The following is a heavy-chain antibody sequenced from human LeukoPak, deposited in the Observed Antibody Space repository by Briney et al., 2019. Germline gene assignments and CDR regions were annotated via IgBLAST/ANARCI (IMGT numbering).Heavy chain of an antibody. Sequence: GESLKISCKGSGYSFTSYWIGWVRQMPGKGLEWMGIIYPGDSDTRYSPSFQGQVTISADKSISTAYLQWGSLKASDTAMYYCARQGARYCSSTSCFGDPWGQGTLVTVSS. CDR1: GYSFTSYW. J-gene: IGHJ5*02. CDR2: IYPGDSDT. V-gene: IGHV5-51*01. D-gene: IGHD2-2*01. CDR3: ARQGARYCSSTSCFGDP.